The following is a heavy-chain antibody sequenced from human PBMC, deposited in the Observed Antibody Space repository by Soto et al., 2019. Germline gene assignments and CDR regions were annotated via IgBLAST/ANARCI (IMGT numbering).Heavy chain of an antibody. CDR3: ARGGYYDSSGSRNYHYYGMNV. CDR1: GYSFSSYG. J-gene: IGHJ6*02. V-gene: IGHV1-18*01. D-gene: IGHD3-22*01. CDR2: ISPYDGNT. Sequence: VKVSCKASGYSFSSYGINWVRQAPGQGLEWLGWISPYDGNTKYAQILQGRVSMTTDTSTKTAYMEVRSLRSDDTAVYYCARGGYYDSSGSRNYHYYGMNVWGQGTSVTV.